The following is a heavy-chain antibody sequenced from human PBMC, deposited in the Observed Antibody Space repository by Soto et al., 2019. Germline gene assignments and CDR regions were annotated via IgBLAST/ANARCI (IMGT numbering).Heavy chain of an antibody. V-gene: IGHV3-33*01. CDR3: ARDAGGFDY. J-gene: IGHJ4*02. CDR1: GFTFSSYG. CDR2: IWYDGSNK. D-gene: IGHD3-10*01. Sequence: QVQLVESGGGVVQPGRSLRLSCAASGFTFSSYGMHWVRQAPGKGLEWVAVIWYDGSNKYYADSVKGRFTISRDNSKNTLYLQMNSLRAEGTAVYYCARDAGGFDYWGQGTLVTLSS.